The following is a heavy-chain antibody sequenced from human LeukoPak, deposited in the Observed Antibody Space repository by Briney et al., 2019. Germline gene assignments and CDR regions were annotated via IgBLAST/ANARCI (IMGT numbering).Heavy chain of an antibody. J-gene: IGHJ3*02. CDR2: IYYSGST. V-gene: IGHV4-30-4*08. D-gene: IGHD3-22*01. CDR3: ARDYYDSSGYFVNDAFDI. CDR1: GGSISSGDYY. Sequence: SETLSLTCTVSGGSISSGDYYWSWIRQPPGKGLEWIGYIYYSGSTYYNPSLKSRVTISVDTSKNQFSLKLSSVTAADTAVYYCARDYYDSSGYFVNDAFDIWGQGTMATVSS.